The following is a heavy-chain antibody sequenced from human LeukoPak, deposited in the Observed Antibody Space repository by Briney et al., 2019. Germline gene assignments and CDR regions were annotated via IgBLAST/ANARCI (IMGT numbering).Heavy chain of an antibody. Sequence: GASVKVSCKASGGTFSSYAISWVRQAPGQGLEWMGRIIPILGIANYAQKFQGRVTITADKSTSTAYMELSSLRSEDTAVYYCARDSADIVVVVAATWGQGTLVTVSS. J-gene: IGHJ5*02. CDR3: ARDSADIVVVVAAT. V-gene: IGHV1-69*04. CDR1: GGTFSSYA. D-gene: IGHD2-15*01. CDR2: IIPILGIA.